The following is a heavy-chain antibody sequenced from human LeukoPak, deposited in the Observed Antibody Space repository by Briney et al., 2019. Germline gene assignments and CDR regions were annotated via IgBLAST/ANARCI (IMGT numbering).Heavy chain of an antibody. CDR2: IYYSGST. CDR1: GGSISSSSYY. J-gene: IGHJ5*02. Sequence: SETLSLTCTVSGGSISSSSYYWGWIRQPPGKGLEWIGSIYYSGSTYYNPSLKSRVTISVDTSKNQFSLKLSSVTAADTAVYYCARHLEGRDGYNLGWFDPWGQGTLVTVSS. V-gene: IGHV4-39*01. D-gene: IGHD5-24*01. CDR3: ARHLEGRDGYNLGWFDP.